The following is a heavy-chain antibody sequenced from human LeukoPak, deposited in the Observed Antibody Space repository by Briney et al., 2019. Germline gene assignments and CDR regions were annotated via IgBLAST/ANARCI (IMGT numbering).Heavy chain of an antibody. V-gene: IGHV3-21*01. D-gene: IGHD2-8*02. CDR2: ISSSSSYI. J-gene: IGHJ6*03. CDR1: GFTFSSYS. Sequence: TGGSLRLSCAASGFTFSSYSMNWVRQAPGKGLEWVSSISSSSSYIYYADSVKGRFTISRDNAKNSLYLQMNSLRAEDTVVYYCASRTPLVVADEYFYSYMEASRNGTTVTVSS. CDR3: ASRTPLVVADEYFYSYMEA.